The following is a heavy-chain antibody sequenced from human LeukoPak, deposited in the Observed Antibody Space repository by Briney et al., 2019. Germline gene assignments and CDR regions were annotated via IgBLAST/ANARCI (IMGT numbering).Heavy chain of an antibody. Sequence: GASVKVSCKASGYTFTGYYMHWVRQAPGQGLEWMGWINPNSGGTNYAQKFQGRVTMTRDTSISTAYMELSRLRSDDTAVYYCASRLLSYYYYGMDVWGQGTTVTASS. J-gene: IGHJ6*02. CDR3: ASRLLSYYYYGMDV. V-gene: IGHV1-2*02. CDR1: GYTFTGYY. CDR2: INPNSGGT. D-gene: IGHD2-15*01.